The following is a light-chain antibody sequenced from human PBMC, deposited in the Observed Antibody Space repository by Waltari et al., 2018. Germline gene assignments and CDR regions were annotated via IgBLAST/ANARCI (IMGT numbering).Light chain of an antibody. CDR3: QQYKSPTWT. J-gene: IGKJ1*01. CDR1: QSISIY. V-gene: IGKV1-39*01. CDR2: AAS. Sequence: DIQITQSPSSLSASTADRVTITCRASQSISIYLNLYQQKPGKAPKLLINAASNLQSGVPSRFSGSGSGTEFTLTINSLQPDDFATYYCQQYKSPTWTFGQGTKVEIK.